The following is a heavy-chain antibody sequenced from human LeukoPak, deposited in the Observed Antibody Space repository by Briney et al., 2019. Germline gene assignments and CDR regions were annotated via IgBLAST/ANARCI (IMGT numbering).Heavy chain of an antibody. D-gene: IGHD1-1*01. CDR1: GFTFSSYW. CDR3: ARVELVIKKGGYFDY. CDR2: IKQDGSEK. V-gene: IGHV3-7*01. J-gene: IGHJ4*02. Sequence: GGSLRLSCAASGFTFSSYWMSWVRQAPGKGLEWVANIKQDGSEKYYVDSVKGRFTISRDNAKNSLYLQMNSLRAEDTAVYYCARVELVIKKGGYFDYWGQGTLVTVSS.